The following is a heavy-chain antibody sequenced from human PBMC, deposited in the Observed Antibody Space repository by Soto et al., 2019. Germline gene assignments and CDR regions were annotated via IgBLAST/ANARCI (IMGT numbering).Heavy chain of an antibody. CDR3: ARGLWAHFDY. CDR1: GFTVSSNY. CDR2: IYSGVST. J-gene: IGHJ4*02. Sequence: EVQLVESGGGLVQPGGSLRLSCAASGFTVSSNYMNWVRQAPGKGLEWVSVIYSGVSTYYADSVKGRFTISRDNSKNTLYLQMNTLRAEDTAVYYCARGLWAHFDYWGQGTLVTVSS. V-gene: IGHV3-66*01. D-gene: IGHD2-21*01.